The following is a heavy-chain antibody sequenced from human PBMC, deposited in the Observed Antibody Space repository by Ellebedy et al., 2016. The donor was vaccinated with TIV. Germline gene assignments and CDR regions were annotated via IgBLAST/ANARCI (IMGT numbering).Heavy chain of an antibody. CDR2: IIPIFGTA. Sequence: SVKVSCXASGGTFSSYAISWVRQAPGQGLEWMGGIIPIFGTANYAQKFQGRVTITADESTSTAYMELSSLRSEDTAVYYCARAFVSLYSTKSLYYYGMDVWGQGTTVTVSS. J-gene: IGHJ6*02. CDR3: ARAFVSLYSTKSLYYYGMDV. CDR1: GGTFSSYA. V-gene: IGHV1-69*13. D-gene: IGHD6-13*01.